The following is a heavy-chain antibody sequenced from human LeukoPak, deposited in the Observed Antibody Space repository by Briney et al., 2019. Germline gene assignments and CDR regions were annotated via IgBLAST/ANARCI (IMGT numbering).Heavy chain of an antibody. Sequence: AETLSLTCTLSGVSISRYYWIWIRQPPGGGLEWIGDIHYSGRANYNPSLKSRVTTSLDTSKSQISLKLSSVTAANTAVYYCARPQTMGSSSPLGYGGQGTLVTVSS. CDR1: GVSISRYY. V-gene: IGHV4-59*01. CDR3: ARPQTMGSSSPLGY. J-gene: IGHJ4*02. CDR2: IHYSGRA. D-gene: IGHD2-2*01.